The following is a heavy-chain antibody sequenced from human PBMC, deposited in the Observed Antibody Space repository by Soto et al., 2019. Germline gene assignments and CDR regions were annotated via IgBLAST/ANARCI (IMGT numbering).Heavy chain of an antibody. V-gene: IGHV3-23*01. CDR3: ATVYDSSGYYFDY. CDR2: ISGSGGST. J-gene: IGHJ4*02. Sequence: GGSLRLSCAASGFTFSSYAMSWVRQAPGKGLEWVSAISGSGGSTYYADSVKGRFTISGDNSKNTLYLQMNSLRAEDTAVYYCATVYDSSGYYFDYWGQGTLVTVSS. D-gene: IGHD3-22*01. CDR1: GFTFSSYA.